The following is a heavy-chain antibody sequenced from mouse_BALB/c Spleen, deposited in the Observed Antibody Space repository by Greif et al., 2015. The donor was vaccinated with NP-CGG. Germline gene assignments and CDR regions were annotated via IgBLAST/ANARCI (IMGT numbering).Heavy chain of an antibody. CDR1: GDSITSGY. CDR2: ISYSGST. J-gene: IGHJ4*01. Sequence: EVKLVESGPSLVKPSQTLSLTCSVTGDSITSGYWNWIRKFPGNKLEYMGYISYSGSTYYNPSLKSRISITRDTSKNQYYLQLNSVTTGDTATYYCARYDDYDGSMDYWGQGTSVTVSS. CDR3: ARYDDYDGSMDY. D-gene: IGHD2-4*01. V-gene: IGHV3-8*02.